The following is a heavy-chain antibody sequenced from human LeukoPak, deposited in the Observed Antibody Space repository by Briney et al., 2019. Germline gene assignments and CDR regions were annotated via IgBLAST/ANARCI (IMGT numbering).Heavy chain of an antibody. CDR2: ISGSGGSI. V-gene: IGHV3-23*01. J-gene: IGHJ4*02. CDR1: GFTFSDYA. Sequence: PGGSLRLSCTASGFTFSDYAMSWVRQAPGKGLEWVSGISGSGGSIRYADSVKGRFIISRDNSKNTLYLQMNSLRAEDTAVYYCAKVSSWITYYFDYWGQGTLVTVSS. D-gene: IGHD6-13*01. CDR3: AKVSSWITYYFDY.